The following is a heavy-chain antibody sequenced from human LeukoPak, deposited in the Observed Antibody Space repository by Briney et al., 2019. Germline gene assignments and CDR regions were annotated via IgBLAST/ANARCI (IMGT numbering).Heavy chain of an antibody. D-gene: IGHD3-22*01. J-gene: IGHJ4*02. Sequence: SVKVSCKASGGTFSSYAISWVRQAPGQGLEWMGGIIPIFGTANYAQKFQGRVTITADESTSTAYMELSSLRSEDTAVYYCARDLTYYYDGSGAGFDYWGQGTLVTVSS. V-gene: IGHV1-69*13. CDR3: ARDLTYYYDGSGAGFDY. CDR1: GGTFSSYA. CDR2: IIPIFGTA.